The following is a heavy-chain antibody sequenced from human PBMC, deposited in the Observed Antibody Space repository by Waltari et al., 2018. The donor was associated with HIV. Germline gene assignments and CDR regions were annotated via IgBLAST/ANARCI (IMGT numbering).Heavy chain of an antibody. CDR3: AKDGGSYSGWYDP. V-gene: IGHV3-23*01. CDR2: ISGRGSTT. Sequence: EVQLLESGGGLAQPGGSRRISCAASGFIFSNYDMHWIRHSPGRGLELISLISGRGSTTYYTDSVKGRFIISRDNSRNILFLQMNNLRVEDTAVYYCAKDGGSYSGWYDPWGQGTLVTVSS. CDR1: GFIFSNYD. D-gene: IGHD1-26*01. J-gene: IGHJ5*02.